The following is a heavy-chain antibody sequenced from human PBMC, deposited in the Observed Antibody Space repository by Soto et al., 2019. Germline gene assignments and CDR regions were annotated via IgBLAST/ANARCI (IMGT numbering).Heavy chain of an antibody. D-gene: IGHD3-9*01. CDR1: GYSFINYW. Sequence: GESLKISCKGSGYSFINYWIAWVRQMPGKGLEWMGIINPGDPDARYSPSFQGQVTISADTSISTAYLEWSSLKASDTAIYYCARHVYYDVLKKNYWGQGTLVTVSS. CDR3: ARHVYYDVLKKNY. V-gene: IGHV5-51*01. J-gene: IGHJ4*02. CDR2: INPGDPDA.